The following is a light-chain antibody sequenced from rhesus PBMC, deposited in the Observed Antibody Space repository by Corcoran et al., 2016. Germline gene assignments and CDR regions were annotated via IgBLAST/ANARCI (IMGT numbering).Light chain of an antibody. CDR2: AAS. V-gene: IGKV1-18*01. Sequence: DIQMTQSPSSLSASVGDRVTINCQASQGISNWLAWYQQKPGKAPKLLIYAASSLQSGVPSRFSGSGSATEFTLTISSLQPEDFATYYCQQHNTNPFTFGPGTKLDIK. CDR1: QGISNW. CDR3: QQHNTNPFT. J-gene: IGKJ3*01.